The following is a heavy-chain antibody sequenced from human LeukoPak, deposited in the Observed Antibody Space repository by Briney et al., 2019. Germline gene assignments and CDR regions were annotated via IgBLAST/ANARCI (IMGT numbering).Heavy chain of an antibody. J-gene: IGHJ3*02. CDR2: ISTYNGNT. CDR1: GYTFTSYG. Sequence: ASVKVSCKASGYTFTSYGISWVRQAPGQGLEWMGWISTYNGNTNYAQNLQDRVTMTTDTSTSTAYMELRSLRSDDTAVYYCARDLGITISHAFDIWGQGTMVTVSS. D-gene: IGHD3-9*01. V-gene: IGHV1-18*01. CDR3: ARDLGITISHAFDI.